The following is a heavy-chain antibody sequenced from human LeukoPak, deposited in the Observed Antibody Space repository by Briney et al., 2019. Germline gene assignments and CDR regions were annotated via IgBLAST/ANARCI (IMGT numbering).Heavy chain of an antibody. CDR3: ARDSATVTSTSRWFDP. V-gene: IGHV3-21*01. CDR1: GFTFINYS. Sequence: GGSLRLSCAASGFTFINYSMNWVRQAPGKGLEWVSSISTSSSYIYYADSVKGRFTSSRDNAKNSLYLQMNSLRAEDTAVYYCARDSATVTSTSRWFDPWGQGTLVTVSS. D-gene: IGHD4-17*01. J-gene: IGHJ5*02. CDR2: ISTSSSYI.